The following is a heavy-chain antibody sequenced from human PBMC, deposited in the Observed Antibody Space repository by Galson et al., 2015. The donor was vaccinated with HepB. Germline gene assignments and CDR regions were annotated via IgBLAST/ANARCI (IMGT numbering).Heavy chain of an antibody. CDR1: GFTFSDYY. CDR3: ARAAYCTGGSCWGFDY. V-gene: IGHV3-72*01. Sequence: SLRLSCAASGFTFSDYYMDWVRQAPGKGLEWVGRTRNKANGYTTEYAASVRGRFSISRDESYNSLYLQMDSLQTEDTAVYFCARAAYCTGGSCWGFDYWGQGTRVTVSS. CDR2: TRNKANGYTT. J-gene: IGHJ4*02. D-gene: IGHD2-15*01.